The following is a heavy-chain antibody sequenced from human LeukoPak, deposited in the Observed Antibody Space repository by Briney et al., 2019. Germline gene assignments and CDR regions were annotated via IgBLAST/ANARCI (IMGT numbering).Heavy chain of an antibody. Sequence: SETLSLTCTVSGGSISSYYWAWIRQPPGKGLGWLGCIYYSGSTDYNPSLRSRVTISVDTSKNQFSLKLSSVTAADTAVYYCARGPNYPSPSPFDYWGQGTLVTVSS. CDR2: IYYSGST. J-gene: IGHJ4*02. CDR3: ARGPNYPSPSPFDY. CDR1: GGSISSYY. V-gene: IGHV4-59*08. D-gene: IGHD5-24*01.